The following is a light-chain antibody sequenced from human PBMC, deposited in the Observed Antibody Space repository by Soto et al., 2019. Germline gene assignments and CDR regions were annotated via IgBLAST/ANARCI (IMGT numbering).Light chain of an antibody. J-gene: IGKJ3*01. V-gene: IGKV3-20*01. CDR3: QQYGSSSFT. CDR2: GAS. CDR1: QSVSSSY. Sequence: EIVLTQSPGTLSLSPGERATLSCRASQSVSSSYLAWYQQKPGQAPRLLMYGASRRATGIPDRFSGSGSGTDFTLTISRLEPEDFALYYCQQYGSSSFTFGPRTKVDIK.